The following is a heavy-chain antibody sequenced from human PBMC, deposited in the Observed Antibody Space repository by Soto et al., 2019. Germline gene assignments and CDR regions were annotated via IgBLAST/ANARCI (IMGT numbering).Heavy chain of an antibody. V-gene: IGHV1-2*04. J-gene: IGHJ6*02. Sequence: ASVKVSCKASGYTFTGYYMHWVRQAPGQGPEWMGLINPNSGGTNYAQKFQGWVTMTRDTSISTAYMELSRLGSDDTAVYYCARSYYDSSGYYGDYYYYYYGMDVWGQGTTVTVSS. CDR3: ARSYYDSSGYYGDYYYYYYGMDV. CDR1: GYTFTGYY. CDR2: INPNSGGT. D-gene: IGHD3-22*01.